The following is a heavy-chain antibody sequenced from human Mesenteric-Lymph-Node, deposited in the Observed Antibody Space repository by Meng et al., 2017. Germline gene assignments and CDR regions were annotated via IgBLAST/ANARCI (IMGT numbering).Heavy chain of an antibody. Sequence: ASVKVSCKASGYTFTSYDINWVRQATGQGLEWMGWMNPNSGNTGYAQKFQGRVTMTRDTSISTAYMELSRLRSDDTAVYYCASPSHYYDSSGYGAFDIWGQGTMVTVSS. CDR2: MNPNSGNT. J-gene: IGHJ3*02. D-gene: IGHD3-22*01. CDR3: ASPSHYYDSSGYGAFDI. CDR1: GYTFTSYD. V-gene: IGHV1-8*01.